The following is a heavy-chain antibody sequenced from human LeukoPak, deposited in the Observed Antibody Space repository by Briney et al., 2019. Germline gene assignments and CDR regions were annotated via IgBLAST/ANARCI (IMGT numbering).Heavy chain of an antibody. V-gene: IGHV3-48*03. CDR1: GFTFSSYE. CDR2: ISSSGSTI. J-gene: IGHJ6*04. Sequence: GGSLRLSCAASGFTFSSYEMNWVRQAPGKGLEWVSYISSSGSTIYYADSVKGRFTISRDNAKNSLYLQMNSLRAEDTAVYYCARLKYYYGSGSSNSPPDVWGKGTTVTISS. CDR3: ARLKYYYGSGSSNSPPDV. D-gene: IGHD3-10*01.